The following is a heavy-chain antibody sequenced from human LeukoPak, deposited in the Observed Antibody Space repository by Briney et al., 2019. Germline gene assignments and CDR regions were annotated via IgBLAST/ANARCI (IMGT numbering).Heavy chain of an antibody. D-gene: IGHD6-6*01. J-gene: IGHJ3*02. Sequence: ASVKVSCKASGYTFTGYYIHWVRQAPGQGLEWMGWIYPYSGDTNYAQNFQGRVTMARDTSISTAYMELSSLKSDDTAVYYCARDRNSGSSLDIWGQGTMLTVSS. CDR1: GYTFTGYY. CDR2: IYPYSGDT. CDR3: ARDRNSGSSLDI. V-gene: IGHV1-2*02.